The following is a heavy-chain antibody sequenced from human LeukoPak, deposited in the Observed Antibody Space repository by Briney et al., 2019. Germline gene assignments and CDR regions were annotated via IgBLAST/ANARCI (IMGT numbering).Heavy chain of an antibody. CDR3: ARDVTVVVPAALNWFDP. Sequence: SVKVSCKASGGTFSSYAISWVRQAPGQGLELRGGIIPIFGTANYAQKFQGRVTITADESTSTAYMELSSLRSEDTAVYYCARDVTVVVPAALNWFDPWGQGTPVTVSS. CDR2: IIPIFGTA. D-gene: IGHD2-2*01. V-gene: IGHV1-69*13. J-gene: IGHJ5*02. CDR1: GGTFSSYA.